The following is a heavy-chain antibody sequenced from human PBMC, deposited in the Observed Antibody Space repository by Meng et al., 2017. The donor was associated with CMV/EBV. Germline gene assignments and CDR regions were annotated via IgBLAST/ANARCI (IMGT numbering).Heavy chain of an antibody. J-gene: IGHJ3*02. Sequence: GGSLRLSCAASGFTFSSYAMRWVRQAPGKGLEWVAVISYDGSNKYYADSVKGRFTISRDNSKNTLYLQMNSLRAEDTAVYYCARDGTSDAFDIWGQGTMVTVSS. V-gene: IGHV3-30-3*01. CDR1: GFTFSSYA. CDR2: ISYDGSNK. D-gene: IGHD1-1*01. CDR3: ARDGTSDAFDI.